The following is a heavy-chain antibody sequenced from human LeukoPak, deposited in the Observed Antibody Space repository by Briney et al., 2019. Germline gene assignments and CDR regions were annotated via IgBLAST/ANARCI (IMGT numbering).Heavy chain of an antibody. CDR3: AKFGGSLTCSTTSCFRDY. Sequence: VGSLRLSCAASGFTFSSHAMSWVRHAPGEGLEWVSAISGSRGSTYYADSVKSRFTISRENYTPTLYLKMNSLRAEDTAVYYCAKFGGSLTCSTTSCFRDYWGQGTLVTVSS. CDR1: GFTFSSHA. CDR2: ISGSRGST. V-gene: IGHV3-23*01. J-gene: IGHJ4*02. D-gene: IGHD2-2*01.